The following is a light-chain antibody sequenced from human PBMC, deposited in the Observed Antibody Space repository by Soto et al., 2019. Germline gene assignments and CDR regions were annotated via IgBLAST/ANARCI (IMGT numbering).Light chain of an antibody. J-gene: IGLJ2*01. V-gene: IGLV7-46*01. CDR1: TGTVTSGLH. CDR3: LLSFTGVRV. Sequence: QAVVIQETSLTVSPGETVTLTCGSSTGTVTSGLHPYWFQQKPGQAPRTLIYDTTNKQSWTPARFSGSLLGDKAALTLSGAQPEDEADYYCLLSFTGVRVFGGGTKVTVL. CDR2: DTT.